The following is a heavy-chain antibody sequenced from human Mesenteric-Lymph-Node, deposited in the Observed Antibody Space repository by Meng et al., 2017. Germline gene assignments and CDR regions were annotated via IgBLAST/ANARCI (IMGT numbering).Heavy chain of an antibody. V-gene: IGHV7-4-1*02. Sequence: QLQLVQSGSELKRPGASVKISCKASGYTFTSYAMSWVRQAPGQGLEWMGWINTITGIPTYAQDFTGRFVFSLDTSVSTAYLQISSLKAEDTAVFYCARRFSSSWFDPWGQGTLVTVSS. D-gene: IGHD6-13*01. J-gene: IGHJ5*02. CDR1: GYTFTSYA. CDR3: ARRFSSSWFDP. CDR2: INTITGIP.